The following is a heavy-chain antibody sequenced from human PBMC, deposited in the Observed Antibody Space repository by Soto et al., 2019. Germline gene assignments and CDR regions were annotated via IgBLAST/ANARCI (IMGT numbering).Heavy chain of an antibody. V-gene: IGHV4-39*01. D-gene: IGHD3-22*01. J-gene: IGHJ4*02. CDR2: IYYSGST. Sequence: SETLSLTCTVSGGSISSSSYYWGWIRQPPGKGLEWIGSIYYSGSTYYNPSLKGRVTISVDTSKNQFSLKLSSVTAADTAVYYCARRYRYYYDSSGYSYFDYWGQGTLVTVSS. CDR3: ARRYRYYYDSSGYSYFDY. CDR1: GGSISSSSYY.